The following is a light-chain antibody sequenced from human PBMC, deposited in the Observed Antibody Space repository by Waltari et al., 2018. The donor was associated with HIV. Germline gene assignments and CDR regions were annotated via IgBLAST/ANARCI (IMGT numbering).Light chain of an antibody. J-gene: IGLJ2*01. Sequence: QSALTQPPSASGSPGHSVTISCTGTSSDVGAYNYVSWYQQHPGKAPKLIIYEVTKRPAGVPDRCSASKSGNTASLTVSWLQTDDEADDYCSSYAGSNTLIFGGGTNVIVL. CDR1: SSDVGAYNY. V-gene: IGLV2-8*01. CDR2: EVT. CDR3: SSYAGSNTLI.